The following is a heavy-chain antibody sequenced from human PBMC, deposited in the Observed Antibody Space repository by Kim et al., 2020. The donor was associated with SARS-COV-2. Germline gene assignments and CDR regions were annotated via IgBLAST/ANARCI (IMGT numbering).Heavy chain of an antibody. J-gene: IGHJ6*02. CDR1: GFTFSSYG. CDR3: ARDAVDCSSTSCYSAWTYYYYGMDV. Sequence: GGSLRLSCAASGFTFSSYGMHWVRQAPGKGLESVAVISYDGSNKYYADSVKGRFTISRDNSKNTLYLQMNSLRAEDTAVYYCARDAVDCSSTSCYSAWTYYYYGMDVWGQGTTVTVSS. CDR2: ISYDGSNK. V-gene: IGHV3-33*05. D-gene: IGHD2-2*01.